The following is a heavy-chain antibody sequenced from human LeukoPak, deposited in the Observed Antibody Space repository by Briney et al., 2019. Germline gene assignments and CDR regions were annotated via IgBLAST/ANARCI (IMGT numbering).Heavy chain of an antibody. D-gene: IGHD5-18*01. CDR3: TGATWDTGNPFDY. Sequence: GGSLRLSCAASGFTFSDYYMSWIRQAPGKGLEWVSYISSSGSTIYYADSVKGRFTISRDNAKNTLYLQMNSLRAEDTAVYYCTGATWDTGNPFDYWGQGTLVTVSS. CDR1: GFTFSDYY. J-gene: IGHJ4*02. V-gene: IGHV3-11*04. CDR2: ISSSGSTI.